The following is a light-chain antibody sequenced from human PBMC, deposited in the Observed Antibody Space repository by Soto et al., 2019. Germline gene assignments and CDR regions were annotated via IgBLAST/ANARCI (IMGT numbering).Light chain of an antibody. CDR2: DVS. J-gene: IGLJ1*01. CDR3: CSYAGSPYV. Sequence: QSAPTQHRSVSGSPGQSVTISCTGTSSDVGEYDYVSWYQQHPGKAPKLMIFDVSERPSGVPDRFSGSKTGNTASLTISGLQAEDEADYYCCSYAGSPYVFGTGTKLTVL. V-gene: IGLV2-11*01. CDR1: SSDVGEYDY.